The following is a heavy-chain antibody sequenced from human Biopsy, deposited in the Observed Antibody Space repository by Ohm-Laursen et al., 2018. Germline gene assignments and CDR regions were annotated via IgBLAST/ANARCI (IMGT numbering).Heavy chain of an antibody. D-gene: IGHD2/OR15-2a*01. Sequence: SSVKVSCKPSGGTLSNYAINWVRQAPGQGLEWMGGIIPIFDTANYAQKFQDRVTITADKSTFAAYLDLSSLKSEDTAVYYCARDKTVLNYYFASDVWGQGTTVTVSS. J-gene: IGHJ6*01. CDR1: GGTLSNYA. V-gene: IGHV1-69*06. CDR2: IIPIFDTA. CDR3: ARDKTVLNYYFASDV.